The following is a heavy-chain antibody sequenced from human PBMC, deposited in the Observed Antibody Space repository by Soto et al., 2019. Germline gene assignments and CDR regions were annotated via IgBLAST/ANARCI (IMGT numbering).Heavy chain of an antibody. Sequence: ASVKVSCKASEYTFTSYYMNWVRQAPGQGLERMGIINPSGGSTSYAPKFQGRVTMTRDTPTSTVYMELSSLRSEDTAVYYCASTGSGSYKYYYYYYYMDVWGKGTTVTVSS. D-gene: IGHD3-10*01. CDR2: INPSGGST. CDR1: EYTFTSYY. CDR3: ASTGSGSYKYYYYYYYMDV. V-gene: IGHV1-46*03. J-gene: IGHJ6*03.